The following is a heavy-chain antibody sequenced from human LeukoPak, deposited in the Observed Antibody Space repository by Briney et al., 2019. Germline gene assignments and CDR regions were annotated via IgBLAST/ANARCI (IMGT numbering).Heavy chain of an antibody. D-gene: IGHD1-26*01. CDR3: ASTGGSYINWFDP. V-gene: IGHV4-38-2*02. CDR1: GYSISSGYF. J-gene: IGHJ5*02. CDR2: FYHSGIT. Sequence: SETLSLTCTVSGYSISSGYFWGWIRQPPGKGLEWIGSFYHSGITYYNPSLKSRVTISVEMSKNQFSLKLSSVTAADTAVYYCASTGGSYINWFDPWGQGTLVTVSS.